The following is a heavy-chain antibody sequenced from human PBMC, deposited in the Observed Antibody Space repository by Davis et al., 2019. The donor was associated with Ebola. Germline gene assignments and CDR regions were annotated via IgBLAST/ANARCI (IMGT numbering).Heavy chain of an antibody. CDR1: GFTFSSYW. J-gene: IGHJ6*02. Sequence: PGGSLRLSCAASGFTFSSYWMSWVRQAPGKGLEWVANIKQDGSEKYYVDSVKGRFTISRDNAKNSLYLQMNSLRAEDTAVYYCARDWFGELPFYYYGMDVWGQGTTATVSS. CDR2: IKQDGSEK. V-gene: IGHV3-7*01. D-gene: IGHD3-10*01. CDR3: ARDWFGELPFYYYGMDV.